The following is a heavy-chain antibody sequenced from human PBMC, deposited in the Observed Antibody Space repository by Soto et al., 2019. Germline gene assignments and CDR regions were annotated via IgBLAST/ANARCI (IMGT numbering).Heavy chain of an antibody. CDR2: IVPLFGSA. D-gene: IGHD5-12*01. CDR1: GGTFSDYA. Sequence: QVQLVQSGAEVKKPGSAVKVSCKASGGTFSDYAIMWVRQAPGQGLEWVGGIVPLFGSANYAHKVQGRVIITADESRSTSYMELSSLRSDDTAVYYCARGLWISHNGVNYFYLGMDVWGQGTTVTVS. CDR3: ARGLWISHNGVNYFYLGMDV. V-gene: IGHV1-69*01. J-gene: IGHJ6*02.